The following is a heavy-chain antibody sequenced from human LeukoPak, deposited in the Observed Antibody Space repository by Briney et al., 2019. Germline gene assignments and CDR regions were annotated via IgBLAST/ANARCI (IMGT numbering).Heavy chain of an antibody. CDR2: ISYDGSNK. Sequence: GGSLRLSCAASGFTFSSYGMHWVRQAPGKGLEWVAVISYDGSNKYYADSVKGRFTISRDNSKNTLYLQMNSLRAEDTAVYYCARSRRSSSRFDPWGQGTLVTVSS. V-gene: IGHV3-30*03. CDR1: GFTFSSYG. J-gene: IGHJ5*02. D-gene: IGHD6-6*01. CDR3: ARSRRSSSRFDP.